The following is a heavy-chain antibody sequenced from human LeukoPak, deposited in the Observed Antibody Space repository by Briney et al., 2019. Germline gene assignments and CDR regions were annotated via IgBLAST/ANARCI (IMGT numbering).Heavy chain of an antibody. CDR2: FSHSGYA. J-gene: IGHJ4*02. Sequence: PSETLSLTCAVSGGSFSGYSWSWIRQSPEKGLEWIGEFSHSGYANYNPSLKSRVTISVDTSKNQFSLKLTPVTAADTAVYYCARPRLLYGSGPILIWGQGTLVTVSS. D-gene: IGHD3-10*01. CDR3: ARPRLLYGSGPILI. V-gene: IGHV4-34*01. CDR1: GGSFSGYS.